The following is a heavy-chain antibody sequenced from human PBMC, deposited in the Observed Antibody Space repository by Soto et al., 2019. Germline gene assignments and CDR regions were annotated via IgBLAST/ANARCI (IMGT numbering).Heavy chain of an antibody. CDR2: ISGSGGST. J-gene: IGHJ5*02. CDR1: GFTFSSYA. V-gene: IGHV3-23*01. Sequence: SLRLSCAASGFTFSSYAMSWVRQAPGEGLEWVSAISGSGGSTYYADSVKGRFTISRDNSKNTLYLQMNSLRAEDTAVYYCAKDKSPDYDFWSGSNWFDPWGQGTLVTVSS. D-gene: IGHD3-3*01. CDR3: AKDKSPDYDFWSGSNWFDP.